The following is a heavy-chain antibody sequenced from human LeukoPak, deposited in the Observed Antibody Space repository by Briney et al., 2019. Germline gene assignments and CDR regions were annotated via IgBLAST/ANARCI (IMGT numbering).Heavy chain of an antibody. CDR2: ISSSSSYI. CDR3: ARDLSWFGDFNWFDP. J-gene: IGHJ5*02. V-gene: IGHV3-21*01. D-gene: IGHD3-10*01. CDR1: GFTFSSYS. Sequence: PGGSLRLSCAASGFTFSSYSMNWVRQAPGKGLEWVSSISSSSSYIYYADSVKSRFTISRDNAKNSLYLQMNSLRAEDTAVYYCARDLSWFGDFNWFDPWGQGTLVTVSS.